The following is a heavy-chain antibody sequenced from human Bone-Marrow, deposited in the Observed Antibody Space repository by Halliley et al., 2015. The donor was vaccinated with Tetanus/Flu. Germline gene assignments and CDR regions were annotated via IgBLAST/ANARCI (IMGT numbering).Heavy chain of an antibody. J-gene: IGHJ5*02. CDR1: GYSFATNW. CDR2: IYPGDSDT. CDR3: ARRRSRGSASRWFDP. V-gene: IGHV5-51*01. Sequence: QLVQSGADVKKPGESLKISCKGSGYSFATNWIGWVRQMPGKGLEWVGIIYPGDSDTAYSPSFQGHVTISADKSINTAYLQWSSRKASDTAMYYCARRRSRGSASRWFDPWGQGTQVTVSS. D-gene: IGHD6-6*01.